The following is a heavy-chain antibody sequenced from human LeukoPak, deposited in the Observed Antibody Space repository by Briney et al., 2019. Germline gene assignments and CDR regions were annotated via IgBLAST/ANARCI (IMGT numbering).Heavy chain of an antibody. CDR1: GGTFSSYA. CDR3: ARGGSKYYFDY. Sequence: GASVTVSCKASGGTFSSYAISWVRQAPGQGLEWMGGIIPIFGTANYAQKFQGRVTITTDKSTSTAYMELSSLRSEDTAVYYCARGGSKYYFDYWGQGTLVTVSS. D-gene: IGHD3-16*01. V-gene: IGHV1-69*05. J-gene: IGHJ4*02. CDR2: IIPIFGTA.